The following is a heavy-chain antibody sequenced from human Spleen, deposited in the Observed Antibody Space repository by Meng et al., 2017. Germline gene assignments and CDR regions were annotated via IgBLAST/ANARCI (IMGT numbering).Heavy chain of an antibody. Sequence: GESLKISCAASGFTFSSSWMTWVRQAPGKGLEWVANIKQDGSDKYYVDSVKGRFTISRDNGKNSLYLQMNSLRAEDTAVYYCARPRGDGSFYDYWGQGTRVTGAS. J-gene: IGHJ4*02. D-gene: IGHD1-26*01. CDR1: GFTFSSSW. CDR3: ARPRGDGSFYDY. CDR2: IKQDGSDK. V-gene: IGHV3-7*01.